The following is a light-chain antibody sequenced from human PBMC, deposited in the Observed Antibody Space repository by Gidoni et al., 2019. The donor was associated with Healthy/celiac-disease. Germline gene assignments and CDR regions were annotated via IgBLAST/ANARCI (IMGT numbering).Light chain of an antibody. V-gene: IGLV1-51*01. J-gene: IGLJ2*01. CDR3: GTWDSSLSAGV. Sequence: QSGLTQPPSVSAAPGQKVTISCSGSRSNIGNNYVSWYQQLPGTAPKLLIYDNNKRPSGIPDRFSGSKSGPSATLGITGLQTGDEADYYCGTWDSSLSAGVFGGGTKLTVL. CDR2: DNN. CDR1: RSNIGNNY.